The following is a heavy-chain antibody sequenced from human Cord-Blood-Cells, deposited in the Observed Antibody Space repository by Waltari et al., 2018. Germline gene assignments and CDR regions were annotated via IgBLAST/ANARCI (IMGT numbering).Heavy chain of an antibody. V-gene: IGHV3-21*01. CDR3: ARAVGSYYYYYGMDV. Sequence: EVQLVESGGGLVKPGGSLRLSCAASGFTCSSHSMHWVRQAPGKGLEWVSSISSSSSYIYYADSVKGRFTISRDNAKNSLYLQMNSLRAEDTAVYYCARAVGSYYYYYGMDVWGQGTTVTVSS. CDR2: ISSSSSYI. D-gene: IGHD1-26*01. J-gene: IGHJ6*02. CDR1: GFTCSSHS.